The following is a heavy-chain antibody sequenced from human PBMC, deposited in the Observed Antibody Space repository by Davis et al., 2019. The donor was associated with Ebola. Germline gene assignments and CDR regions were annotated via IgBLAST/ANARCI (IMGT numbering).Heavy chain of an antibody. CDR2: IYTGDSDT. CDR1: GNSFTSYW. Sequence: GESLKISCKDSGNSFTSYWIGWVRQMPGKGLEWMGIIYTGDSDTRYSPSFRGQVTISADKSIRTAYLQWSSLKASDTAMYYCARMGKSYYDSLWDYWGQGTLVTVSS. D-gene: IGHD3-10*01. J-gene: IGHJ4*02. CDR3: ARMGKSYYDSLWDY. V-gene: IGHV5-51*01.